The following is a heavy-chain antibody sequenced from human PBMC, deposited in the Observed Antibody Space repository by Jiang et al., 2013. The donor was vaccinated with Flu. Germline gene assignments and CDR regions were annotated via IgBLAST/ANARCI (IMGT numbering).Heavy chain of an antibody. CDR3: ARIQRVYDYGADS. Sequence: TFSGFSLASSGICVAWIRQPPGKALQWLALIDWNDDKFYSTSLESRLTISKDTFRNQVVLRMTGVAPVDTGTYYCARIQRVYDYGADSWGQGTLLTVSS. CDR1: GFSLASSGIC. D-gene: IGHD4-17*01. CDR2: IDWNDDK. J-gene: IGHJ5*01. V-gene: IGHV2-70*01.